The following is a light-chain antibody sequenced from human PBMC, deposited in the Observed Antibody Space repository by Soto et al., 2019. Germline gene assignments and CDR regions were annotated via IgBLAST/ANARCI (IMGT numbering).Light chain of an antibody. V-gene: IGKV1-5*01. CDR2: DAS. J-gene: IGKJ1*01. CDR1: QNIRIR. CDR3: QQYHSYWT. Sequence: DFQMTQSPSTLSASVGDRVTITCRASQNIRIRLAWFQPTPGKAPKLLIYDASSLESGVPQRFSGSGSGTEFTLTISSLQTDDFSTYYCQQYHSYWTFGQGTKVDIK.